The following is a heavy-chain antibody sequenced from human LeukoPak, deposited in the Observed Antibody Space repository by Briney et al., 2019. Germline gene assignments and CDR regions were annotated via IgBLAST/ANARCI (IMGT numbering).Heavy chain of an antibody. D-gene: IGHD3-10*01. CDR3: AKDSMVRGVMPYH. CDR1: GFTFDDYA. V-gene: IGHV3-9*01. J-gene: IGHJ5*02. Sequence: PGGSLRLSCAASGFTFDDYAMHWVRQAPGKGLEWVSGISWNSGSIGYADSVKGRFTISRDNAKNSLYLQMNSLRAEDTALYYCAKDSMVRGVMPYHWGQGTLVTVSS. CDR2: ISWNSGSI.